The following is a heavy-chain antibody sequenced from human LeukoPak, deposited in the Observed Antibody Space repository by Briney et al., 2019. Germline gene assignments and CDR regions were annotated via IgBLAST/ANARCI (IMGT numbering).Heavy chain of an antibody. CDR2: IIPNFGTP. Sequence: SVKVSCKASGGTFSSYAISWVRQAPGKGLAWMGGIIPNFGTPNYAQKFQGRITHTEDQSTRPADMELSRLKTEDKAVYYFAGEQGRDGYMRVDYWGQGTLVTVSS. CDR3: AGEQGRDGYMRVDY. D-gene: IGHD5-24*01. V-gene: IGHV1-69*13. J-gene: IGHJ4*02. CDR1: GGTFSSYA.